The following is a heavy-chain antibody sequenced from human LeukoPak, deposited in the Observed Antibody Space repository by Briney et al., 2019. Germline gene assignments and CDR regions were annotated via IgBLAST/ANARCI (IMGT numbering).Heavy chain of an antibody. J-gene: IGHJ4*02. Sequence: KPSETLSLTCDVSGYSISRGYYWGWVRQSPGKGLEWIANIHHSGCTYYNPSLKSRVTISVDMSKNQISLKLTSVTAADTAVYHCTRETIRFCSDTDCLQGEFWGQGALVTVSS. D-gene: IGHD2-15*01. CDR3: TRETIRFCSDTDCLQGEF. CDR2: IHHSGCT. V-gene: IGHV4-38-2*02. CDR1: GYSISRGYY.